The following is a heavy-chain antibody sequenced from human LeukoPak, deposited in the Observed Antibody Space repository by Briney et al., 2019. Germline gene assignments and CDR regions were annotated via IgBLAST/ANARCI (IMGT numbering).Heavy chain of an antibody. Sequence: GGSLRLSCAASGFTFSSYWMSWVRQAPGKGLEWVANIKQDGSEKYYVDSVKGRFTISRDNAKNSLYLQMSSLRAEDTAAYYCARGFPPTTYYSGSGSSDFWGQGTLVTVSS. V-gene: IGHV3-7*01. CDR3: ARGFPPTTYYSGSGSSDF. D-gene: IGHD3-10*01. J-gene: IGHJ4*02. CDR2: IKQDGSEK. CDR1: GFTFSSYW.